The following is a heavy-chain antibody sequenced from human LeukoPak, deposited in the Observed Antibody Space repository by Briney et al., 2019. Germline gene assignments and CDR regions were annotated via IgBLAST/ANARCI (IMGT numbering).Heavy chain of an antibody. CDR3: ARRTGYYYGSGSYFQNYYYYGMDV. D-gene: IGHD3-10*01. V-gene: IGHV4-34*01. CDR1: GGSFSGYY. Sequence: SETLSLTCAVYGGSFSGYYWSWIRQPPGKGLEWIGEINHSGSTNYNPSLKSRATISVDTSKNQFSLKLSSVTAADTAVYYCARRTGYYYGSGSYFQNYYYYGMDVWGQGTTVTVSS. CDR2: INHSGST. J-gene: IGHJ6*02.